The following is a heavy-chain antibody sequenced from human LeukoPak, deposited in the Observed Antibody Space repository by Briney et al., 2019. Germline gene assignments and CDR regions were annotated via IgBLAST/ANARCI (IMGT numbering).Heavy chain of an antibody. CDR3: ASLNDYGDYG. D-gene: IGHD4-17*01. J-gene: IGHJ4*02. CDR1: GGSISSSSYY. Sequence: SETLSLTCTVSGGSISSSSYYWGWIRQPPGKGLEWIGSIYYSGSTYYNPSLKSRVTISVDTSKNQFSLKLSSVTAADTAVYYCASLNDYGDYGWDQGTLVTVSS. V-gene: IGHV4-39*01. CDR2: IYYSGST.